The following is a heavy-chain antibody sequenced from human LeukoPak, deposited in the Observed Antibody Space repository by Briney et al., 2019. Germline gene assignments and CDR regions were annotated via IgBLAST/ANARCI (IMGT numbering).Heavy chain of an antibody. D-gene: IGHD3-10*01. CDR1: GYSFTSYW. CDR3: ARTGPYYYGSGGPYSKGSFDY. CDR2: ICPGDSDT. J-gene: IGHJ4*02. V-gene: IGHV5-51*01. Sequence: GESLKISCKGSGYSFTSYWIGWVRQMPGKGLEWMGIICPGDSDTRYSPSFQGQVTISADKSISTAYLQWSSLKASDTAMYYCARTGPYYYGSGGPYSKGSFDYWGQGTLVTVSS.